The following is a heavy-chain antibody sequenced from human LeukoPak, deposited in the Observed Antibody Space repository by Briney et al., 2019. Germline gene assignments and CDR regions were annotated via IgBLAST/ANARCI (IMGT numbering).Heavy chain of an antibody. CDR2: ISGGSRAI. Sequence: HPGGSLRLSCAASGFSFSDYSMAWVRQAPGRGLEWVSVISGGSRAIFYGDSVNGRFSISRDNSKNTLYLEMNILRVDDTAVYYCAREGDRGVAVADYFDYWGQGILVTVSS. D-gene: IGHD6-19*01. CDR1: GFSFSDYS. J-gene: IGHJ4*02. V-gene: IGHV3-23*01. CDR3: AREGDRGVAVADYFDY.